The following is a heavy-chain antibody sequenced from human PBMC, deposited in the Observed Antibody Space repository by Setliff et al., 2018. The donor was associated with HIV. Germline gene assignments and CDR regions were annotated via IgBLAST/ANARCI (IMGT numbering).Heavy chain of an antibody. J-gene: IGHJ6*03. D-gene: IGHD3-10*01. Sequence: SETLSLTCTVSGGSISSYYWSWIRQPAGKGLEWIGRIYASGRTNYNPSLKSRVTLSVDTSKNQFSLKVTSVTAADTAVYYCARSITMVRGVIAYYYYMDVWGKGTTVTVSS. CDR3: ARSITMVRGVIAYYYYMDV. V-gene: IGHV4-4*07. CDR2: IYASGRT. CDR1: GGSISSYY.